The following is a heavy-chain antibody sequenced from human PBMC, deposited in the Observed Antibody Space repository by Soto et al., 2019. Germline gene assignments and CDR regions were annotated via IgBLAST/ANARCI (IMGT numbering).Heavy chain of an antibody. Sequence: QVQLVQSGAEVKKPGASVKVSCKASGYTFTSYDINWVRQATGQGLEWMGWMSPNSGNTGYAQKFQGRVTMSKNTPMSTAYMERSSLRSEDTAVYYCASDNSWSWYGYYYYYLDAWGQGPTVHVPS. V-gene: IGHV1-8*01. CDR2: MSPNSGNT. D-gene: IGHD6-13*01. CDR1: GYTFTSYD. J-gene: IGHJ6*03. CDR3: ASDNSWSWYGYYYYYLDA.